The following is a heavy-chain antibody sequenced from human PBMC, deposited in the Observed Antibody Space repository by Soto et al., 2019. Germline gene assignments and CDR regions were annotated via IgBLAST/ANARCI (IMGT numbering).Heavy chain of an antibody. CDR2: IYYSGST. CDR3: ARSVFP. CDR1: GGSFSGYY. J-gene: IGHJ5*02. Sequence: SETLSLTCAVYGGSFSGYYWTWIRQSPGKGLEWIGYIYYSGSTYYNPSLKSRVTISIDTSKNQFSLKLSSVTAADTAVYYCARSVFPWGQGTLVTVSS. V-gene: IGHV4-34*09.